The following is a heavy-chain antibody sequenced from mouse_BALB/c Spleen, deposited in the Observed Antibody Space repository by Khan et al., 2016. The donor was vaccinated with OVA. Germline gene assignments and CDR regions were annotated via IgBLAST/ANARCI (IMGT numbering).Heavy chain of an antibody. CDR1: GFTFSTYG. D-gene: IGHD1-1*01. CDR2: ISSGGSYT. Sequence: EVQLVESGGDLVKPGGSLKLSCAASGFTFSTYGMSWVRQTPDKRLEWVATISSGGSYTYYPDSVKGRFTISRDNAKNTLYLQMCSLKSEDIAMYYCTRLAYYYDSEGFAYWGQGTLVTVST. V-gene: IGHV5-6*01. CDR3: TRLAYYYDSEGFAY. J-gene: IGHJ3*01.